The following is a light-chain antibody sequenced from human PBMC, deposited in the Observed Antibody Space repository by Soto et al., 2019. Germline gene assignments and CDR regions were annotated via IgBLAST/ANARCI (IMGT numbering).Light chain of an antibody. CDR1: SSDVGAYNL. Sequence: QSALTQPASVSGSPGQSITISCTGTSSDVGAYNLVSWYQQHPGRAPKLFIFDVSNRPSGVSNRFSGSKSDNTASLTISGLQAEDEAFYYCSSYTNTSTLVFGGGTQLTVL. J-gene: IGLJ3*02. CDR2: DVS. V-gene: IGLV2-14*02. CDR3: SSYTNTSTLV.